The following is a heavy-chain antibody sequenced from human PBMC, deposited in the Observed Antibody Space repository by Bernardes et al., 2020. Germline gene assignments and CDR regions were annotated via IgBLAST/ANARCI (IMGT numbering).Heavy chain of an antibody. V-gene: IGHV1-8*01. CDR1: GYTFTSYA. J-gene: IGHJ6*02. D-gene: IGHD2-8*01. CDR3: ARGTGIVLMVYAPYSLDV. Sequence: VKVSCKASGYTFTSYAINWVRQATGQGLEWMGWMNPNSGNTGYAQKFQGRVTMTRNTSISTAYMELSSLRSEDTAVYYCARGTGIVLMVYAPYSLDVWGQGTTVTVSS. CDR2: MNPNSGNT.